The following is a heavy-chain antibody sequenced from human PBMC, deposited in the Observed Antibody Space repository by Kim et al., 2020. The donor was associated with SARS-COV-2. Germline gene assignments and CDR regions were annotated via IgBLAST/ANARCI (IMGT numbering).Heavy chain of an antibody. CDR2: ISAYNGNT. CDR3: GWARGVTSYNGFDP. Sequence: ASVKVSCKASGYTFTSYGISWVRQAPGQGLEWMGWISAYNGNTNYAQKLQGRVTMTTDTSTSTAYMELRSLRSDDTAVWEWGWARGVTSYNGFDPWGQG. D-gene: IGHD3-10*01. J-gene: IGHJ5*02. V-gene: IGHV1-18*01. CDR1: GYTFTSYG.